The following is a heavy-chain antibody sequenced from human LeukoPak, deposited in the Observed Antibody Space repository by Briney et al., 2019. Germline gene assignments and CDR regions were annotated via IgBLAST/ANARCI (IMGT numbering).Heavy chain of an antibody. CDR1: GFTFSIFE. CDR2: ISSSSSYI. J-gene: IGHJ4*02. D-gene: IGHD3-22*01. Sequence: GGSLRLSCAASGFTFSIFEMNWVRQAPGKGLEWVSSISSSSSYIYYADSVKGRFTISRDNAKNSLYLQMNSLRAEDTALYYCARSGYDSSGYYSLLGYWGQGTLVTVSS. V-gene: IGHV3-21*04. CDR3: ARSGYDSSGYYSLLGY.